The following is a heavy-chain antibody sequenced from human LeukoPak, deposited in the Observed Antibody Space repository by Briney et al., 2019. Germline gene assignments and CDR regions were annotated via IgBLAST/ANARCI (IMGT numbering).Heavy chain of an antibody. CDR3: ARVLRKHTQQWLWDKGSDRDYMDV. CDR1: GGSISSYY. Sequence: PSETLSLTCTVSGGSISSYYWSWIRQPPGKGLEWIGYIYYSGSTNYDPSLKSRVTISVDTSKNQFSLKLSSVTAADTAVYYCARVLRKHTQQWLWDKGSDRDYMDVWGKGTTVTVSS. CDR2: IYYSGST. D-gene: IGHD6-19*01. V-gene: IGHV4-59*01. J-gene: IGHJ6*03.